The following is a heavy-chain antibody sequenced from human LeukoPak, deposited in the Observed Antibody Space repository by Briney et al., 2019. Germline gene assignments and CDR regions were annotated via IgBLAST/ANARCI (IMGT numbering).Heavy chain of an antibody. CDR2: IDHGGST. CDR3: ARLKATVSIHAYFDS. D-gene: IGHD4-17*01. J-gene: IGHJ4*02. Sequence: SETLSLTCTVSGGSFGSYYWTWIRQPPGKGLEWIGYIDHGGSTNYNPSLRSRVSISSDTSKIQFSLELTSVTAADTAVYYCARLKATVSIHAYFDSWGQGTLVTVSS. V-gene: IGHV4-59*01. CDR1: GGSFGSYY.